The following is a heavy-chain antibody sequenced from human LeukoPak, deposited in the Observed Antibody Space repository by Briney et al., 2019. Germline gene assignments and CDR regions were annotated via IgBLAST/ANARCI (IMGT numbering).Heavy chain of an antibody. J-gene: IGHJ5*01. Sequence: GASVKVSCKASGYTFNKYGISWVRQAPGQGLEWMGWISAYNGNTNYAQKLQGRVTMTIDTSTSTAYMELRSLRSDDTAVYYCARVSSSGWFVYWGQGTLVTVSS. CDR2: ISAYNGNT. CDR3: ARVSSSGWFVY. CDR1: GYTFNKYG. D-gene: IGHD6-19*01. V-gene: IGHV1-18*01.